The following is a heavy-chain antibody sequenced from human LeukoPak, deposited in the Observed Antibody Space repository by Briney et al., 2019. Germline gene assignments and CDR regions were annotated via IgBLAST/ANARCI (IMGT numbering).Heavy chain of an antibody. D-gene: IGHD3-9*01. V-gene: IGHV3-23*01. CDR3: AKDKRGKFYDILTGPPYDY. Sequence: PGGSLRLSCAASGFTFSSYAMHWVRQAPGKGLEWVSAISGSGGSTYYADSVKGRFTISRDNSKNTLYLQMNSLRAEDTAVYYCAKDKRGKFYDILTGPPYDYWGQGTLVTVSS. CDR2: ISGSGGST. CDR1: GFTFSSYA. J-gene: IGHJ4*02.